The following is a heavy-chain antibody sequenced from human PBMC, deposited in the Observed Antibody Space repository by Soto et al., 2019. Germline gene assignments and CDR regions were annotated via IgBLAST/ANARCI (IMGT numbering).Heavy chain of an antibody. CDR3: ARYDAFKAFDL. CDR2: ISSGSVYT. V-gene: IGHV3-21*01. Sequence: PGGSLRLSCAASGFTFNSYSVNWVRQAPGKGLEWVASISSGSVYTDFADSVKGRFTISGDDVTNSVSLQMDSLRVEDTGIYYCARYDAFKAFDLWGQGTMVTVSS. J-gene: IGHJ3*01. CDR1: GFTFNSYS. D-gene: IGHD1-1*01.